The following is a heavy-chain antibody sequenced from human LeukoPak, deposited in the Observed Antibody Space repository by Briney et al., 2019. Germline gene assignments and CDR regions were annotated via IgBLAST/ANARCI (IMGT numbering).Heavy chain of an antibody. V-gene: IGHV4-59*12. CDR3: ARGGGYDIQNFDY. D-gene: IGHD3-9*01. CDR1: GGSISSYY. J-gene: IGHJ4*02. Sequence: SETLSLTCTVSGGSISSYYWSWIRQPPGKGLEWIGYIYYSGSTNYNPSLKSRVTISVDTSKNQFSLKLSSVTAADTAVCYCARGGGYDIQNFDYWGQGTLVTVSS. CDR2: IYYSGST.